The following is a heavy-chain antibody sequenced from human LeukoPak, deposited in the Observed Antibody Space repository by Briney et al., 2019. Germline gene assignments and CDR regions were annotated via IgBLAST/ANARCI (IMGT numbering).Heavy chain of an antibody. Sequence: ASVKVSCKASGGTFSSYAISWVRQAPGQGLEWMGGIIPIFGTANYAQKFQGRVTITADKSTSTAYMELSSLRSEDTVVYYCATPGPEYSSSWYPFDYWGQGTLVTVSS. V-gene: IGHV1-69*06. J-gene: IGHJ4*02. D-gene: IGHD6-13*01. CDR3: ATPGPEYSSSWYPFDY. CDR1: GGTFSSYA. CDR2: IIPIFGTA.